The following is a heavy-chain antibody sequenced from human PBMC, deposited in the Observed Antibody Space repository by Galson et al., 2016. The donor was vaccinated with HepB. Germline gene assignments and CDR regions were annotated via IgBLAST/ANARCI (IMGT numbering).Heavy chain of an antibody. CDR3: ATYPSYGDYGGYYYGLDV. CDR2: ISPYNGNA. D-gene: IGHD4-17*01. V-gene: IGHV1-18*01. J-gene: IGHJ6*02. Sequence: GLEWLGWISPYNGNANYAQKFQGRVTMTRDTSTSTAYMELRSLRYDDTAVYYCATYPSYGDYGGYYYGLDVWGQGTTVTVSS.